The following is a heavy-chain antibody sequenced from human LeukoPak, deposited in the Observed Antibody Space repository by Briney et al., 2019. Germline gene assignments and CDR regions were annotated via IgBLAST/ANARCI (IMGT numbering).Heavy chain of an antibody. V-gene: IGHV3-33*01. CDR2: IWYDGSNK. J-gene: IGHJ4*02. D-gene: IGHD3-3*01. CDR3: ARDWWVIIPKGLFDY. Sequence: GGSLRLSCAASGFTFSSYGMHWVRQAPGKGLEWVAVIWYDGSNKYYADSVKGRFTTSRDNSKNTLYLQMNSLRAEDTAVYYCARDWWVIIPKGLFDYWGQGTLVTVSS. CDR1: GFTFSSYG.